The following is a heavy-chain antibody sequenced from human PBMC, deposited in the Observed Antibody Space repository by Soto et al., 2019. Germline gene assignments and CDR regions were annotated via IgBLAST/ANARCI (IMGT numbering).Heavy chain of an antibody. Sequence: GSLRLSCAASGFTFSSYAMSWVRQAPGKGLEWVSAISGSGGSTYYADSVKGRFTISRDNSKNTLYLQMNSLRAEDTAVYYCAKEGISPYYYYYGMDVWGQGTTVTVSS. CDR1: GFTFSSYA. D-gene: IGHD6-13*01. J-gene: IGHJ6*02. CDR3: AKEGISPYYYYYGMDV. V-gene: IGHV3-23*01. CDR2: ISGSGGST.